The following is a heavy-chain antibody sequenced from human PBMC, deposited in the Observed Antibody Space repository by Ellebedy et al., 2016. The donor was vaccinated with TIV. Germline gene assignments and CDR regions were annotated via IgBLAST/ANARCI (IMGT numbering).Heavy chain of an antibody. V-gene: IGHV3-30*04. CDR3: ARPQNSYGFLYFLDH. D-gene: IGHD2/OR15-2a*01. CDR2: LSFSETDE. CDR1: GFSFSTHA. J-gene: IGHJ4*02. Sequence: GGSLRLSCAASGFSFSTHAMHWVRQAPGKGLEWVAVLSFSETDEYYADSVKGRFTISRDNSKNTLYLGMSDLKIEDTALYYCARPQNSYGFLYFLDHWGQGTLVTVSS.